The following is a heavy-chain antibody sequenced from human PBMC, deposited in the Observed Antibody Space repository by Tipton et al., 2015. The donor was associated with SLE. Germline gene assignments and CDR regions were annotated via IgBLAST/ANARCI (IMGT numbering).Heavy chain of an antibody. Sequence: TLSLTCAVFGGSFSGYSWSWIRQPPGKGLEWIGSLYYSGTTYYNTSLKSRVTISIDTSKNQFSLKLTSVAAADTAMYYCASLVGVSTSGAFDLWGQGTMVTVSS. CDR3: ASLVGVSTSGAFDL. J-gene: IGHJ3*01. CDR2: LYYSGTT. V-gene: IGHV4-34*01. D-gene: IGHD1-26*01. CDR1: GGSFSGYS.